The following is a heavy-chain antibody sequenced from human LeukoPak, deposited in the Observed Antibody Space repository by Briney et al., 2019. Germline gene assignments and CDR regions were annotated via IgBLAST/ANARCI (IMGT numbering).Heavy chain of an antibody. Sequence: GGSLRLSCAASGFTFNNAWMSWVRQAPGKGLEWVSVIYSGGSTYYADSVKGRFTISRDNSKNTLYLQMNSLRAEDTAVYYCARDARTYYYDSSGYYPDAFDIWGQGTMVTVSS. CDR1: GFTFNNAW. V-gene: IGHV3-53*01. CDR3: ARDARTYYYDSSGYYPDAFDI. CDR2: IYSGGST. D-gene: IGHD3-22*01. J-gene: IGHJ3*02.